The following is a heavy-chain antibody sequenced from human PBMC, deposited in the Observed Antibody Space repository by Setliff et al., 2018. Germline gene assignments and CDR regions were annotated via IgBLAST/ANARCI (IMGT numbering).Heavy chain of an antibody. V-gene: IGHV1-18*01. CDR3: ARDRSNIVVVPSGSKFDP. J-gene: IGHJ5*02. D-gene: IGHD2-2*01. CDR1: GYTFTSYG. CDR2: ISAYNGNI. Sequence: ASVKVSCKASGYTFTSYGISWVRQAPGQGLEWMGWISAYNGNINYAQKFQGRVTMTTDTYTSTANMELRSLRSDDTAVYYCARDRSNIVVVPSGSKFDPWGQGTLVTVSS.